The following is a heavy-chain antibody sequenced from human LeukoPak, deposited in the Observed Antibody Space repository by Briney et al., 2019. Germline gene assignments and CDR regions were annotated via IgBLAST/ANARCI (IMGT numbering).Heavy chain of an antibody. V-gene: IGHV3-48*03. CDR1: GFTFSNYE. D-gene: IGHD4-17*01. Sequence: PGGSLRLSCAASGFTFSNYEMNWVRQAPGKGLEWVSYISDSGTTIYYGDSVKGRFTISRDNAKNSLYLQMNSLRAEDTAVYYCARDRIEPTVTQFDYWGQGTLVTVSS. CDR2: ISDSGTTI. J-gene: IGHJ4*02. CDR3: ARDRIEPTVTQFDY.